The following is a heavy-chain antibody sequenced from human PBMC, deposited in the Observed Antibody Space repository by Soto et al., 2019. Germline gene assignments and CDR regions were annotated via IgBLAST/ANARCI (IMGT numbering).Heavy chain of an antibody. V-gene: IGHV1-18*01. CDR2: ISAYNDNT. CDR3: ARDPDDILTEGWFDP. Sequence: QVQLVQSGAEVKKPGASVKVSCKASGYTFTSYGISWVRQAPGQGLEWMGWISAYNDNTNYAQKLQGRVTMTTDTSTSTAYMELRSLRSDDTAVYYCARDPDDILTEGWFDPWGQGTLVTVSS. D-gene: IGHD3-9*01. CDR1: GYTFTSYG. J-gene: IGHJ5*02.